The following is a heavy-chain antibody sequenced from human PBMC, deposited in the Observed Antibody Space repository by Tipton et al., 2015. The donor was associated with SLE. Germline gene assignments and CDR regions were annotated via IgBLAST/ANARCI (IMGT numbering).Heavy chain of an antibody. CDR2: NFYGGRT. V-gene: IGHV4-38-2*02. CDR1: GYSISSDYF. CDR3: AKMGFHCSGDSCPFFAI. J-gene: IGHJ4*02. D-gene: IGHD2-15*01. Sequence: TLSLTCTVSGYSISSDYFWGWIRQPPGKGLEWIAYNFYGGRTFYNPSLKSRITVSVDTPKNLFSLKVSSVTAADTAVYYCAKMGFHCSGDSCPFFAIWGQGTLVSVSS.